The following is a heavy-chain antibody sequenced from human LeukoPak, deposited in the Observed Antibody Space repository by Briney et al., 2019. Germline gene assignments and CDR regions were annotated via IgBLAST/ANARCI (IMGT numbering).Heavy chain of an antibody. CDR3: AREDIVMVPAPRPYYYYGMDV. D-gene: IGHD2-2*01. Sequence: PGGSLRLSCAASGFTFSSYAMHWVRQAPGKGLEWVAVISYDGSNKYYADSVKGRFTISRDNSKNTLYLQMNSLRAEDTAVYYCAREDIVMVPAPRPYYYYGMDVWGQGTTVTVSS. V-gene: IGHV3-30-3*01. J-gene: IGHJ6*02. CDR1: GFTFSSYA. CDR2: ISYDGSNK.